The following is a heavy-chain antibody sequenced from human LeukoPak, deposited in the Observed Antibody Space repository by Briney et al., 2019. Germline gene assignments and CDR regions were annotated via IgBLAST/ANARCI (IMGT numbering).Heavy chain of an antibody. J-gene: IGHJ4*02. CDR3: APSFSCGGGTCYSGYYSDY. D-gene: IGHD2-15*01. CDR1: GYTFTDYY. V-gene: IGHV1-2*06. Sequence: GASVKVSCKASGYTFTDYYMHWVRQAPGQWLEWMGRINPNSGGTNYAQKFQGRVTMTRDTSISTAYMELSRLRSDDTAVYFCAPSFSCGGGTCYSGYYSDYWGQGTLVSVSS. CDR2: INPNSGGT.